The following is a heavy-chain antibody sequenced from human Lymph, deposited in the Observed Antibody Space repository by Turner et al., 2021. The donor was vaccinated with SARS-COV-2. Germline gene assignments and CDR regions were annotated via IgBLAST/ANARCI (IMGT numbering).Heavy chain of an antibody. CDR3: ASDFRDGAFDI. V-gene: IGHV3-66*01. D-gene: IGHD3-10*01. Sequence: EVQLVGSGGGLLQRGGSRRLSCAASGVTVSSNYMSWVRQAPGKGLEWVAVLYSGGSTFFADSVKGSFTISRDNSKNTLYVQMNSLRAEDTAVYCCASDFRDGAFDIWGQGTLVTISS. CDR1: GVTVSSNY. J-gene: IGHJ3*02. CDR2: LYSGGST.